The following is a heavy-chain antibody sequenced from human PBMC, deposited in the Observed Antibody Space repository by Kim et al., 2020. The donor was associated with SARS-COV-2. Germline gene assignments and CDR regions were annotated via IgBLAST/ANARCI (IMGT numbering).Heavy chain of an antibody. D-gene: IGHD6-13*01. V-gene: IGHV4-39*01. CDR2: IYYSGST. CDR1: GGSISSSSYY. Sequence: SETLSLTCTVSGGSISSSSYYWGWIRQPPGKGLEWIGSIYYSGSTYYNPSLKSRVTITVDTSKNQFSLKLSSVTAADTAVYYCASLDGGGIAAADSPHWFDPWGQETLVTVSS. CDR3: ASLDGGGIAAADSPHWFDP. J-gene: IGHJ5*02.